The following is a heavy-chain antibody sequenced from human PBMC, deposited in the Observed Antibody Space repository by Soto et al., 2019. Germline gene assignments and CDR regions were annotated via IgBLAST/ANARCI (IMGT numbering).Heavy chain of an antibody. CDR2: IYYSGST. CDR1: GGSISSYY. V-gene: IGHV4-59*01. CDR3: VRTLDDAFDI. J-gene: IGHJ3*02. Sequence: SETLSLTCTVSGGSISSYYWSWIRQPPGKGLEWIGYIYYSGSTNYNPSLKSRVTISVDTSKNQFSLKLSSVTAADTAVYYCVRTLDDAFDIWGQGTMVTVSS.